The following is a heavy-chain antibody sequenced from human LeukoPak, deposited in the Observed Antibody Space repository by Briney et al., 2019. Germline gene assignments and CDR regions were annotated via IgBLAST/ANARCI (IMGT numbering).Heavy chain of an antibody. CDR2: IWYDGSNK. Sequence: PGRSLRLSCAASGFTFSNYVMHWVRQPPGKGLEWVTVIWYDGSNKDYADSVKGRFTISRDYSKNTLYLQMNSLRAEDTAVYYCARDPGGYDSSDYYYKNYFDYWGQGAPVTVSS. V-gene: IGHV3-33*01. D-gene: IGHD3-22*01. CDR1: GFTFSNYV. J-gene: IGHJ4*02. CDR3: ARDPGGYDSSDYYYKNYFDY.